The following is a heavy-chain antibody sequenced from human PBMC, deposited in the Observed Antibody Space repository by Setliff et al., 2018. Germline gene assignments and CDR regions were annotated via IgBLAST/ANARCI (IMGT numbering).Heavy chain of an antibody. CDR3: ARTRYGLGGRPY. V-gene: IGHV4-59*01. CDR1: GDSISGDY. J-gene: IGHJ4*02. D-gene: IGHD2-15*01. Sequence: PSETLSLTCTVSGDSISGDYWTWIRQPPGKGMEWIGYIYSSGSSNYNPSLKSRVTISVDTSKNQFSLRLSSVTAADTAVYYCARTRYGLGGRPYWGQGTLVTVSS. CDR2: IYSSGSS.